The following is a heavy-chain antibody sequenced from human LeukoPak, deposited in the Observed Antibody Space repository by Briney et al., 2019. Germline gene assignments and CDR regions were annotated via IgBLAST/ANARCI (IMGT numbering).Heavy chain of an antibody. J-gene: IGHJ4*02. V-gene: IGHV3-7*01. CDR1: GFTFSSYW. D-gene: IGHD1-26*01. Sequence: PGGSLTLSCAASGFTFSSYWMSCVRQAPGKRREWVAIIKSDGREKYYVDSVKGRFTISRDNAKNSLYLAVNSLRAADRAVCYCARDTSTIVGHRFDYWGQGTMVTVSS. CDR3: ARDTSTIVGHRFDY. CDR2: IKSDGREK.